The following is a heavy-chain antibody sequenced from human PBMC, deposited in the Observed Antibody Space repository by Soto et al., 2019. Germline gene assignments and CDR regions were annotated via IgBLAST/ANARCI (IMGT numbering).Heavy chain of an antibody. CDR1: GFSFRTYA. D-gene: IGHD3-10*02. CDR2: ISDTGDDT. CDR3: ASYVRGPTFYFAS. V-gene: IGHV3-23*01. J-gene: IGHJ4*02. Sequence: EVQLLESGGGLVQPGGSLRLSCAASGFSFRTYAMSWVRQAPGQGLEWVSVISDTGDDTYYADSVKGRFTISRDSSRNTLYLRMNSLRAEDTAVYYCASYVRGPTFYFASWGQGTVVPVAS.